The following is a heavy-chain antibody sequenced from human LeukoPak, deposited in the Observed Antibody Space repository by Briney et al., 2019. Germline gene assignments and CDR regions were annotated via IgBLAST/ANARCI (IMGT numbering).Heavy chain of an antibody. D-gene: IGHD5/OR15-5a*01. V-gene: IGHV3-33*01. Sequence: RRALRLSCAASGFTFRSIGMHWVRQAPGKGLEWVALIWYDGSNKYYADSVKGRVTISRDNSENTLYLQMNSLRAEDTAVYYCARGGAVSAPNFDYWGQGTLVTVSS. J-gene: IGHJ4*02. CDR2: IWYDGSNK. CDR1: GFTFRSIG. CDR3: ARGGAVSAPNFDY.